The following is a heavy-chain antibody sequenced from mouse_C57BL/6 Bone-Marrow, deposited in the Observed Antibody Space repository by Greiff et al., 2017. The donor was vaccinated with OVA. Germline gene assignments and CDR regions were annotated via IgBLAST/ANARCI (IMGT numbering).Heavy chain of an antibody. Sequence: EVKLMESEGGLVQPGSSMKLSCTASGFTFSDYYMAWVRPVPEKGLEWVANINYDGSSTYYLDSLTIRFIISRDNATNILYLQMSSLKAEDTATYYCARGGWDWYFEVWGTGTTVTVSS. CDR1: GFTFSDYY. V-gene: IGHV5-16*01. J-gene: IGHJ1*03. CDR2: INYDGSST. D-gene: IGHD3-3*01. CDR3: ARGGWDWYFEV.